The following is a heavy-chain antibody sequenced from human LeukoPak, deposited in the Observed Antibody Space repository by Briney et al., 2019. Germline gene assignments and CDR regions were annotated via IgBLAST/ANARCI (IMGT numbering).Heavy chain of an antibody. D-gene: IGHD3-22*01. CDR3: ARDGRSYYDSSGYYYPGRYFDY. J-gene: IGHJ4*02. V-gene: IGHV3-7*01. Sequence: GGSLRLSCAGSGFTFSTYWMNWVRQAPGKGLEWVASIKQDGSEKYYVDSAKGRFTISRDNAKNSLSLQMNSLRAEDTAVYYCARDGRSYYDSSGYYYPGRYFDYWGQGTLVTVSS. CDR2: IKQDGSEK. CDR1: GFTFSTYW.